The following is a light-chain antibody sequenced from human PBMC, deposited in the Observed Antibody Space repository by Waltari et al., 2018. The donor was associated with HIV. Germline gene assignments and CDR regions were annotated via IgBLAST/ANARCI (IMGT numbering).Light chain of an antibody. J-gene: IGLJ3*02. CDR2: EVT. CDR1: SSAIGAYDS. CDR3: SSYGDSLRVL. V-gene: IGLV2-8*01. Sequence: QSALTQPPSASGSLGPSVTIPCTGSSSAIGAYDSVSWFQQHPRSAPKLLLYEVTRRPSTVSDRFSGSRSGSTAFLTVAGLQPDDEATYFCSSYGDSLRVLFGGGTNVTVL.